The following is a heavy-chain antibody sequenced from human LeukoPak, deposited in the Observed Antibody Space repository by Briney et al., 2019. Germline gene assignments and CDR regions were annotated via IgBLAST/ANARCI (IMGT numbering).Heavy chain of an antibody. J-gene: IGHJ4*02. V-gene: IGHV3-30*02. CDR3: AAVDNRVGFDC. CDR1: GFTFSDLG. CDR2: IRYDGSTR. Sequence: PGGSLRLSCAASGFTFSDLGMHWVRQAPGKGLEWVAFIRYDGSTRSYADSVKGRFTISRDNSKNTLYLQMSGLRVDDTALYYYAAVDNRVGFDCWGQGTLVTVSS. D-gene: IGHD1-14*01.